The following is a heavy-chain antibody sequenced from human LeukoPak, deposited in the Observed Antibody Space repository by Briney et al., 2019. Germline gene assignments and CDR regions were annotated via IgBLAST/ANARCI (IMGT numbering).Heavy chain of an antibody. CDR2: ISWNSGSI. D-gene: IGHD5-24*01. CDR1: GFTFDDYA. CDR3: AKEMATTPCFDY. J-gene: IGHJ4*02. V-gene: IGHV3-9*01. Sequence: GRSLRLSCAASGFTFDDYAMHWVRQAPGKGLEWVSGISWNSGSIGYADSVKGRFTISRDDAKNSLYLQMNSLRAEDTALYYCAKEMATTPCFDYWGQGTLVAVSS.